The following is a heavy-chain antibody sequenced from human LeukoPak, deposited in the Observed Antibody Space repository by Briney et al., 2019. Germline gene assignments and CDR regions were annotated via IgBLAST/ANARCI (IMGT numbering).Heavy chain of an antibody. D-gene: IGHD3-16*01. Sequence: PGGSLRLSCAASGFPVSNYYMTWVRQAPGKGLEWVSVNNGGTTKYADSVKGRFIISRDNSRNMLYLQMNGLRVEDTAVYYCARWPTMGGRWGEGTLVTVS. CDR3: ARWPTMGGR. J-gene: IGHJ4*02. CDR1: GFPVSNYY. CDR2: NNGGTT. V-gene: IGHV3-66*01.